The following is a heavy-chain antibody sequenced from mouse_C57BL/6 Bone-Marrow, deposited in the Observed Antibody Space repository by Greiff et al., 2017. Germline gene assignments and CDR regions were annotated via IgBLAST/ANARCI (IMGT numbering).Heavy chain of an antibody. V-gene: IGHV5-6*01. D-gene: IGHD2-2*01. CDR1: GFTFSSYG. J-gene: IGHJ3*01. CDR3: ARQGVYYGYDGVAY. Sequence: EVKLMESGGDLVKPGGSLKLSCAASGFTFSSYGMSWVRQTPDKRLEWVATISSGGSYTYYPDSVKGRCTISRDNAKNTLYLQMSRLKSEDTAMYYCARQGVYYGYDGVAYWGQGTLVTVSA. CDR2: ISSGGSYT.